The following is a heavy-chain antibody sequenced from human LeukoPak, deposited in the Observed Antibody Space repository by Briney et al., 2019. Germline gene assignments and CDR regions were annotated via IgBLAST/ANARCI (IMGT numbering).Heavy chain of an antibody. V-gene: IGHV3-23*01. J-gene: IGHJ4*02. CDR3: AEGRTVTTMIGARDFDY. CDR1: GFTFSSYA. CDR2: ISGSGGST. Sequence: PGGSLRLSCAASGFTFSSYAMSWVRQAQGKGLEGVPAISGSGGSTYYADSVKGRFTISRDNSKNTLYLQMNSLRAEATAVYYCAEGRTVTTMIGARDFDYWGQGTLVTVSS. D-gene: IGHD3-10*02.